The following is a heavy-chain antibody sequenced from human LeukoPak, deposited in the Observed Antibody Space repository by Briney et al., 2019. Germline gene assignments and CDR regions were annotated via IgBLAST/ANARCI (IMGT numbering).Heavy chain of an antibody. CDR1: GFTFSSYA. Sequence: GGSLRLSCAASGFTFSSYAMSWVRQAPGKGLEWVSAISGSGGSTYYADSVKGRFTISRDNSKNTLYLQMNSLRAEDTAVYYCAKDRVGSGWYWCYFDYWGQGTLVTVSS. V-gene: IGHV3-23*01. D-gene: IGHD6-19*01. J-gene: IGHJ4*02. CDR2: ISGSGGST. CDR3: AKDRVGSGWYWCYFDY.